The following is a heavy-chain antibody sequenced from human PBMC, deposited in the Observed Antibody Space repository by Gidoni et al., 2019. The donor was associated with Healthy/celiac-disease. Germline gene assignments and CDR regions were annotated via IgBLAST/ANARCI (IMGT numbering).Heavy chain of an antibody. CDR1: GFTVSSNY. CDR3: ARDTVSVLEWFGMDV. J-gene: IGHJ6*02. V-gene: IGHV3-53*02. CDR2: IYSGGST. D-gene: IGHD3-3*01. Sequence: EVQLVETGGGLIQPGGSLRLSCAASGFTVSSNYMSWVRQAPGKGLEWVSVIYSGGSTYYADSVKGRFTISRDNSKNTLYLQMNSLRAEDTAVYYCARDTVSVLEWFGMDVWGQGTTVTVSS.